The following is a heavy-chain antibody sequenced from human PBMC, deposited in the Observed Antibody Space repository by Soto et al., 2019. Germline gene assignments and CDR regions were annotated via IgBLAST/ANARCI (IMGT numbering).Heavy chain of an antibody. CDR1: GFTFSNAW. CDR2: IKSKTDGGTT. CDR3: TTGDLWVADYYYYYYMDV. V-gene: IGHV3-15*01. Sequence: GGSLRLSCAASGFTFSNAWMSWVRQAPGKGLEWVGRIKSKTDGGTTDYAAPVKGRFTISRDDSKNTLYLQMNSLKTEDTAVYYCTTGDLWVADYYYYYYMDVWGKGTTVTVSS. D-gene: IGHD3-10*01. J-gene: IGHJ6*03.